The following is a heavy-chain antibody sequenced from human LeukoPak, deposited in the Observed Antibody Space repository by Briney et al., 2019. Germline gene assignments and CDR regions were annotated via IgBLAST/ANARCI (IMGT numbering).Heavy chain of an antibody. CDR3: ARDRRRWGYFDL. D-gene: IGHD5-24*01. J-gene: IGHJ2*01. Sequence: GGSLRLSCAASGFTVSSNYMSWVRQAPGKGLEWVSVIYSGGSTYYADSVKGRFTISRDNSKNTLYLQMNSLGAEDTAVYYCARDRRRWGYFDLWGRGTLVTVSS. CDR2: IYSGGST. V-gene: IGHV3-53*01. CDR1: GFTVSSNY.